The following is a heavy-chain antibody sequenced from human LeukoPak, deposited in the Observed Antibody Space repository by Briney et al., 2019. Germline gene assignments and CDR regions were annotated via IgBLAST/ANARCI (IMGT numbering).Heavy chain of an antibody. V-gene: IGHV3-48*03. Sequence: AGSLRLSCAAYGFTFSSYEMNWVRQAPGKGLEWVSYISSSGSTIYYADSVKGRFTISRDNAKNPLYLQMNSLRAEETAVYYCARERVGDVWGQGTLVTVSS. CDR1: GFTFSSYE. J-gene: IGHJ4*02. D-gene: IGHD3-16*01. CDR2: ISSSGSTI. CDR3: ARERVGDV.